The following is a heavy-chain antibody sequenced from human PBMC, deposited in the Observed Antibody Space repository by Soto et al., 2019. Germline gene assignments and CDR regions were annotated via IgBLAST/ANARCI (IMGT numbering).Heavy chain of an antibody. CDR2: IKEDGTEK. CDR1: GFTFTTYW. CDR3: ARAGSENEY. Sequence: EVQLVESGGGLVQPGGSLRLSCAVSGFTFTTYWMTWVRQAPGKVLEWVANIKEDGTEKNYLDSVGGRFTISRDNAKNALFLQMNSRRAEDSAIYYCARAGSENEYWGQGTLVTVSS. V-gene: IGHV3-7*05. J-gene: IGHJ4*02. D-gene: IGHD3-10*01.